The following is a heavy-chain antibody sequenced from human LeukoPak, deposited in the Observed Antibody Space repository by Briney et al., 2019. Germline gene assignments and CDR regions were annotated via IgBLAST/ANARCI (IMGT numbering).Heavy chain of an antibody. J-gene: IGHJ4*02. CDR3: AADGGKDVFDY. D-gene: IGHD5-24*01. V-gene: IGHV3-11*04. CDR2: ISSRGHSI. CDR1: GLTFTDYY. Sequence: PGGSLRLSCAASGLTFTDYYMNWIRQTPGKGLEWISYISSRGHSIYYADSVKGRFTISRDNAKNTLYLQMNSLTAEDAGVYYCAADGGKDVFDYWGQGTLVSVSS.